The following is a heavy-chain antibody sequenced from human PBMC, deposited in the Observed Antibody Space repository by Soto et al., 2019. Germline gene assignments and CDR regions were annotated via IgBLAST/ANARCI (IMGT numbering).Heavy chain of an antibody. Sequence: QLQLQESGSGLVKPSQTLSLTCAVSGGSISSGGYSWSWIRQPPGKGLEWIGYIYHSGSTYYNPSLKSRINIAVDRSKNQFSLKLNSVTAADTAVYYCARSITMIDYDFDFWGQGTLVTVSS. D-gene: IGHD3-22*01. CDR1: GGSISSGGYS. CDR3: ARSITMIDYDFDF. CDR2: IYHSGST. J-gene: IGHJ4*02. V-gene: IGHV4-30-2*01.